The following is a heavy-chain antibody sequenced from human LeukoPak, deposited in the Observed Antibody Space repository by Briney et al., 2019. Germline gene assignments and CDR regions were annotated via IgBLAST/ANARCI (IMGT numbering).Heavy chain of an antibody. Sequence: GGSLRLSCAASGFTSSNAWMSWVRQAPGKGLEWVGRIKSKTDGGTTDYAAPVKGRFTISRDDSKNTLYLQMNSLKTEDTAVYCCTTVSYDSSGYYSSLYYYYYMDVWGKGTTVTVSS. CDR3: TTVSYDSSGYYSSLYYYYYMDV. D-gene: IGHD3-22*01. V-gene: IGHV3-15*01. CDR2: IKSKTDGGTT. J-gene: IGHJ6*03. CDR1: GFTSSNAW.